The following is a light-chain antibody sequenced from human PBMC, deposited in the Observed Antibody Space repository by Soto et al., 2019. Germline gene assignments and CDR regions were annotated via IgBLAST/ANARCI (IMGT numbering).Light chain of an antibody. CDR3: QQYYHSPRT. CDR2: GSS. V-gene: IGKV3-20*01. J-gene: IGKJ1*01. Sequence: EIVLTQSPGTLSLSPGERATISCRASQRVSSRYFAWFQQRPGLVPRLLIFGSSSRAPGIPDRFSGSGSGTDFTLTISRLEPEDFGVYYCQQYYHSPRTFGQGSKVEIK. CDR1: QRVSSRY.